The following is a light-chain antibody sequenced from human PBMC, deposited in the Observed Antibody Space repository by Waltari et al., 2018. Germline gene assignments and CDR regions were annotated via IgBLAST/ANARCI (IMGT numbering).Light chain of an antibody. V-gene: IGLV1-47*01. CDR3: AAWDDSLSGPV. J-gene: IGLJ2*01. CDR1: SSNIGGNY. CDR2: RNN. Sequence: QSVLTQPPSASATPGQRAPISSSGISSNIGGNYVYCYRQLPGTAPKLLISRNNQRPSGVPDRFSGSKSGTSVSLAISGLRSEDEADYYCAAWDDSLSGPVFGGGTKLTVL.